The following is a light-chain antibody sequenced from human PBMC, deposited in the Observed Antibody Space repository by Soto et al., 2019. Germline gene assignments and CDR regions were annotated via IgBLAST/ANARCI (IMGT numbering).Light chain of an antibody. CDR2: KAS. V-gene: IGKV1-5*03. CDR1: QSISSS. CDR3: QQYETSSPFT. Sequence: DIQMTQSPSPLSASVGDRVTITCRASQSISSSLAWYQQKPGKAPRLLIYKASSLENGVPSRFSGSGSGTEFTLTINSLPPDDFATYYCQQYETSSPFTFGQGTKLEI. J-gene: IGKJ2*01.